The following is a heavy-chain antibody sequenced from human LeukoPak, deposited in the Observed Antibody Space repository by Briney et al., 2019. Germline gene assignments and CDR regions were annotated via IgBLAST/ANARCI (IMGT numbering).Heavy chain of an antibody. D-gene: IGHD3-10*01. V-gene: IGHV3-48*01. CDR1: GFTFSTYW. J-gene: IGHJ3*02. CDR3: ARSMQSLLWFGEPAPDAFDI. Sequence: GGSLRLSCVASGFTFSTYWMTWVRQAPGKGLEWVSYISSSSSTIYYADSVKGRFTISRDNAKNSLYLQMNSLRAEDTAVYYCARSMQSLLWFGEPAPDAFDIWGQGTMVTVSS. CDR2: ISSSSSTI.